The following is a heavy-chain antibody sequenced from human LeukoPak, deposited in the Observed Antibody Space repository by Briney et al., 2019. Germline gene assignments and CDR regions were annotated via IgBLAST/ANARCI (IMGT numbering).Heavy chain of an antibody. D-gene: IGHD3-10*01. CDR1: GFTFSSYG. CDR3: AKDLERGSFFLFDY. Sequence: PGGSLRLSCAASGFTFSSYGMHWVRQAPGKGLEWVAFIRYDGSNKYYADSVKGRVTISRDNYKNTLYLQMKSLRAEDTAVYYCAKDLERGSFFLFDYWGQGSLVTVSS. CDR2: IRYDGSNK. J-gene: IGHJ4*02. V-gene: IGHV3-30*02.